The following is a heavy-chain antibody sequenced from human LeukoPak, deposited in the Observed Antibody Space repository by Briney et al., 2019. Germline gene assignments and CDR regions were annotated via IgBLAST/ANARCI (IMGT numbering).Heavy chain of an antibody. CDR2: ITSGGST. J-gene: IGHJ3*02. Sequence: GGSLRLSCAASGFTFSSYAMNWVRQAPGKGLEWVSLITSGGSTYYADSVKGRFTISRDNSKNTLYLQMNSLRAEDTAVYYCAKKIGGVYTFDIWGQGTMITVSS. D-gene: IGHD3-16*01. V-gene: IGHV3-23*01. CDR1: GFTFSSYA. CDR3: AKKIGGVYTFDI.